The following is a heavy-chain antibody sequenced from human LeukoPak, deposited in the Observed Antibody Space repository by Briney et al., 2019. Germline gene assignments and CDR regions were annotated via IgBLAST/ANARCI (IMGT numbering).Heavy chain of an antibody. J-gene: IGHJ4*02. V-gene: IGHV1-18*01. D-gene: IGHD3-16*01. CDR3: ARDTRNYDYVWGSPDY. Sequence: ASVTVSCKASGHTFTIYGISSVRQAPGQRLAWMGWISAYNGNTNYAQKLQGRVTMTTETSTSTAHMELRSLRSDDTAVYYCARDTRNYDYVWGSPDYWGQGTLVTVSS. CDR1: GHTFTIYG. CDR2: ISAYNGNT.